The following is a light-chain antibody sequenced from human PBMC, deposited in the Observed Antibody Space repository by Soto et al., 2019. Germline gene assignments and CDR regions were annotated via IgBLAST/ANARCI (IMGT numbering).Light chain of an antibody. J-gene: IGLJ2*01. CDR2: DVS. Sequence: SALTQPASVSGSPGQSITISCTGTSSDVGGYNYVSWYQQHPGKSPKLMIYDVSNRPSGVANRFSGSKSGNTASLTISGLQAEDEADYYCSSYTSSSTPHVVFGGGTKLTVL. CDR3: SSYTSSSTPHVV. V-gene: IGLV2-14*01. CDR1: SSDVGGYNY.